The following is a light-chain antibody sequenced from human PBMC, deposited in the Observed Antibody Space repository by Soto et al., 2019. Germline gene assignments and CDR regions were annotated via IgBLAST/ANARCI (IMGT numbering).Light chain of an antibody. CDR3: QQYNTYPLT. Sequence: DIQMTQSPSTLSASVGDRVTITCRASQTISNWLAWYQQKPGKAPKVLIFDASTLDGGVPSRFSCRRSGTDFTLTISSLQPSDFATYYCQQYNTYPLTFGGGTKVEI. CDR2: DAS. J-gene: IGKJ4*01. V-gene: IGKV1-5*01. CDR1: QTISNW.